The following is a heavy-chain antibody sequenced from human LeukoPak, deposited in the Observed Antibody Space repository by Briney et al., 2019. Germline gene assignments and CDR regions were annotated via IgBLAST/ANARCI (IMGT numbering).Heavy chain of an antibody. J-gene: IGHJ4*02. CDR1: GFTFSNYM. Sequence: GGSLRLSCAASGFTFSNYMMHWVRQAPGKGLVWVSRVKSDGITITYADSVKGRFTISRDNAKNTLYLQMNSLRAEDTAVYYCLRDLNWSLDQWGQGTLVTVSS. CDR3: LRDLNWSLDQ. CDR2: VKSDGITI. D-gene: IGHD1-20*01. V-gene: IGHV3-74*01.